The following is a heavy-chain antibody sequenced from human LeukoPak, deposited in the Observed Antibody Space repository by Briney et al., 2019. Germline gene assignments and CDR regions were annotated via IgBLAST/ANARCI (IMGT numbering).Heavy chain of an antibody. CDR2: IYNDGSRT. CDR1: GFTFSSYW. D-gene: IGHD1-26*01. Sequence: GGSLRLSCAASGFTFSSYWMHWVRQGPGKGLVWVSRIYNDGSRTTYADSVKGRFTISGDNAKNSLYLQLNSLRAEDTAVYYCARSLVVGATYPYHWGQGTLVTVSS. V-gene: IGHV3-74*01. J-gene: IGHJ5*02. CDR3: ARSLVVGATYPYH.